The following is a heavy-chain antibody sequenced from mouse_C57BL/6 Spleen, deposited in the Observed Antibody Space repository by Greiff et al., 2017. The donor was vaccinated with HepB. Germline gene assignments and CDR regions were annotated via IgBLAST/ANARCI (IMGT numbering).Heavy chain of an antibody. CDR3: ARGGLPDYYAMDY. Sequence: VQRVESGPELVKPGASVKISCKASGYAFSSSWMNWVKQRPGKGLEWIGRIYPGDGDTNYNGKFKGKATLTADKSSSTAYMQLSSLTSEDSAVYFCARGGLPDYYAMDYWGQGTSVTVSS. CDR2: IYPGDGDT. CDR1: GYAFSSSW. V-gene: IGHV1-82*01. J-gene: IGHJ4*01.